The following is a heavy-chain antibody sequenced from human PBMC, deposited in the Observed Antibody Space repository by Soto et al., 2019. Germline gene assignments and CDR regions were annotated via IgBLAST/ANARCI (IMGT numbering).Heavy chain of an antibody. J-gene: IGHJ5*02. CDR3: AKNQAAELVPLVTVEWFDP. CDR1: GFTFSSYW. D-gene: IGHD2-15*01. Sequence: GRALRLSCAASGFTFSSYWMSWLRQAPGKGLERVANIKQDGSEKYYAASVKGRFPISRDHSKSTVYLELNNLSAEDTAVYQCAKNQAAELVPLVTVEWFDPWGQGSGVTVSS. CDR2: IKQDGSEK. V-gene: IGHV3-7*03.